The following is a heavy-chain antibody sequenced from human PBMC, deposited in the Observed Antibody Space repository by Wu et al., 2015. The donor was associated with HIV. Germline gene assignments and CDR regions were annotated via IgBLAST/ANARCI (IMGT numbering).Heavy chain of an antibody. V-gene: IGHV1-2*02. CDR1: GYTFTGYY. CDR3: ARGYSSSWYSNAFDI. J-gene: IGHJ3*02. Sequence: QVQLVQSGAEVKKPGASVKVSCKASGYTFTGYYMHWVRQAPGQGLEWMGWINPNSGDTNYAQKFQGRVTMTRNTSISTAYMELSSLRSEDTAVYYCARGYSSSWYSNAFDIWGQGTMVTVSS. CDR2: INPNSGDT. D-gene: IGHD6-13*01.